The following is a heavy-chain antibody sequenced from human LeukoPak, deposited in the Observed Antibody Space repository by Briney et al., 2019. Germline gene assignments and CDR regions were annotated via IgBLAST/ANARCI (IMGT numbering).Heavy chain of an antibody. Sequence: ASVKVSCKASGYTFTGYYMHWVRQGPGQGLEWMGWINPNSGDTNYAQKFQGRVTMTRDTSISIAYMELSRLRSDDTAVYYCAASYGSGSYYIGSFDYWGQGTLVTVSS. CDR1: GYTFTGYY. CDR3: AASYGSGSYYIGSFDY. J-gene: IGHJ4*02. CDR2: INPNSGDT. D-gene: IGHD3-10*01. V-gene: IGHV1-2*02.